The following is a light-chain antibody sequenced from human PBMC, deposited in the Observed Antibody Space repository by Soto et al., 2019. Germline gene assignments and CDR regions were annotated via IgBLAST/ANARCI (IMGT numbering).Light chain of an antibody. CDR2: GAS. CDR1: QSINRH. V-gene: IGKV3-11*01. Sequence: IGWAQSRDTLSLSAGARATLSCRASQSINRHLAWYRQKPGQAPRLLIYGASTRATGIPARFSGSGSGIDFTLTISILEPEDFAVYYCQQRSNLPLTFGGGTKVDIK. CDR3: QQRSNLPLT. J-gene: IGKJ4*01.